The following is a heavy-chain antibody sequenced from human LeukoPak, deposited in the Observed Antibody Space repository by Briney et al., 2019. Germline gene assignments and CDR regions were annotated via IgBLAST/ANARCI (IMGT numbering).Heavy chain of an antibody. CDR2: IYSGTT. V-gene: IGHV3-53*01. CDR3: ARDWDY. J-gene: IGHJ4*02. Sequence: GGSLRLSCAASGFTFSSYSMNWVRQAPGKGLEWVSLIYSGTTYYADSVRGRFTISRDNSKNMVYLQMNSLRAEDTAVYYCARDWDYWGQGTLVTVSS. CDR1: GFTFSSYS.